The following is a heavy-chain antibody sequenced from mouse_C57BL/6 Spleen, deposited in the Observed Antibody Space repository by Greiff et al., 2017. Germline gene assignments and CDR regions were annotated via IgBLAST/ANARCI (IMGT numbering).Heavy chain of an antibody. CDR3: ARSYGSSYVGYFDY. D-gene: IGHD1-1*01. CDR2: IYPGDGDT. CDR1: GYAFSSSW. J-gene: IGHJ2*01. V-gene: IGHV1-82*01. Sequence: QVQLQQSGPELVKPGASVKISCKASGYAFSSSWMNWVKQRPGKGLEWIGRIYPGDGDTNYNGKFKGKATLTADKSSSTAYMQLSSLTSEDSAVYFCARSYGSSYVGYFDYWGQGTTLTVSS.